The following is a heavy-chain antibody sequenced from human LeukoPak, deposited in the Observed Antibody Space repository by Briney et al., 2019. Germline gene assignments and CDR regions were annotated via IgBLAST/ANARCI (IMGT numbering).Heavy chain of an antibody. CDR1: GFTFSSYA. Sequence: GGSLRLSCAASGFTFSSYAISWVRQGPGKGLEWVSVIGGSGDSTYYADSVKGRFTISRDNSKNTLYLQMDSLRAEDTAVYYCARRPNSGSFQSYFDYWGQGTLVTVSS. CDR3: ARRPNSGSFQSYFDY. V-gene: IGHV3-23*01. D-gene: IGHD1-26*01. CDR2: IGGSGDST. J-gene: IGHJ4*02.